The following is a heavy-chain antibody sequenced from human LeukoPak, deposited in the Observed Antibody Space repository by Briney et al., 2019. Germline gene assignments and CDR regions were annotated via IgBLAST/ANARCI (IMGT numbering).Heavy chain of an antibody. CDR2: IYYSGTT. J-gene: IGHJ5*02. Sequence: SETLSLTCTVSGGSVSSTSYYWGWIRQPPGKGLEWIGSIYYSGTTYYNPSLKSRVTISVDTSKNQFSLKLNSLTAADTAVYYCARASGITIYWFDPWGQGTLVTVSS. V-gene: IGHV4-39*07. CDR3: ARASGITIYWFDP. D-gene: IGHD3-3*01. CDR1: GGSVSSTSYY.